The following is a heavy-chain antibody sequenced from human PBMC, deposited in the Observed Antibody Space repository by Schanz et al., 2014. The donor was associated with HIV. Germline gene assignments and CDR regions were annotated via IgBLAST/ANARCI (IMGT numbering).Heavy chain of an antibody. V-gene: IGHV1-18*01. CDR1: GYSFSSYG. CDR3: ARVRGLAVAGTFYHGMDV. J-gene: IGHJ6*02. D-gene: IGHD6-19*01. CDR2: ISVYHNKT. Sequence: QVHLVQSGAEVKKSGASVKVSCKASGYSFSSYGLSWVRQAPGQGLEWMGWISVYHNKTNYAQKLQGRVTMTTDTSTSTAYMELRSLRSDDTAVYYCARVRGLAVAGTFYHGMDVWGQGTTVTVSS.